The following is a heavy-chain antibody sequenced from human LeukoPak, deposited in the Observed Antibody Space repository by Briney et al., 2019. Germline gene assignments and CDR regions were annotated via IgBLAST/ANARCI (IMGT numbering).Heavy chain of an antibody. Sequence: PGGSLRLSCAASGFTVSSNYMSWVRQAPGKGLEWVSVIYSGGSTYYADSVKGRFTISRDNSKNTLYLQMNSLRAEDTAVYYCASYSSGYYSSWFDYWGQGTLVTVSS. J-gene: IGHJ4*02. D-gene: IGHD3-22*01. CDR1: GFTVSSNY. CDR2: IYSGGST. CDR3: ASYSSGYYSSWFDY. V-gene: IGHV3-53*01.